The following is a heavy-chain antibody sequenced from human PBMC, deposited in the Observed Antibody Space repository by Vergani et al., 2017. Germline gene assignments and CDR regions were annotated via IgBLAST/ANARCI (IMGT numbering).Heavy chain of an antibody. V-gene: IGHV4-31*03. CDR2: IYHTGTT. CDR1: GDSIRSGVYY. CDR3: ARAGLPFYAFYMGV. J-gene: IGHJ6*03. Sequence: QVQLQESGPGLVKPSQTLSLTCTVSGDSIRSGVYYWGWIRQHPGQGLEWIGYIYHTGTTYYNPSLRGRINISVDTSKNQLSLKLTSVTAADTAVYFCARAGLPFYAFYMGVWGKGITVTVSS. D-gene: IGHD2/OR15-2a*01.